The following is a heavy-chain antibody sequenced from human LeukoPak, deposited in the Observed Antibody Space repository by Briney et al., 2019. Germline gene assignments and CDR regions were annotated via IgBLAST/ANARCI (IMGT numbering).Heavy chain of an antibody. CDR1: GLTFSSYE. Sequence: PGGSLRLSCAASGLTFSSYEMNWVRQAPGKGLEWVSYISSSGSTIYYADSVKGRFTISRDNAKNSLYLQMNSLRAEDTAVYYCAKTGYSSSWELDYWGQGTLVTVSS. D-gene: IGHD6-13*01. V-gene: IGHV3-48*03. CDR2: ISSSGSTI. J-gene: IGHJ4*02. CDR3: AKTGYSSSWELDY.